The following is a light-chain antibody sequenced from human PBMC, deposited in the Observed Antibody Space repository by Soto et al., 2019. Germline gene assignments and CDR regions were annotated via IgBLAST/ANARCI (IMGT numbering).Light chain of an antibody. Sequence: QSVLTQPASVSGSPGQSITISCSGTSSDVGGYNYVSWYQQHPGKAPKLMIYDVSNWPSGVSNRFSGSKSGNTASLTISGLQAEDEADYYCSSYTSSSTYVFGTGTKVTVL. CDR2: DVS. CDR1: SSDVGGYNY. V-gene: IGLV2-14*01. CDR3: SSYTSSSTYV. J-gene: IGLJ1*01.